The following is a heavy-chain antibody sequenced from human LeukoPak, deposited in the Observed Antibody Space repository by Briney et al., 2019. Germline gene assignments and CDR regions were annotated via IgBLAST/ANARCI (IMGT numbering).Heavy chain of an antibody. V-gene: IGHV3-30*03. CDR1: GFTFSNYG. CDR2: ISYDGSNK. J-gene: IGHJ3*02. D-gene: IGHD5-18*01. Sequence: GGSLRLSCAASGFTFSNYGLSWVRQAPGKGLEWVAVISYDGSNKYYADSVKGRFTISRDNSKNTLYLQMNSLRAEDTAVYYCARELRGIQLWSRAFDIWGQGTMVTVSS. CDR3: ARELRGIQLWSRAFDI.